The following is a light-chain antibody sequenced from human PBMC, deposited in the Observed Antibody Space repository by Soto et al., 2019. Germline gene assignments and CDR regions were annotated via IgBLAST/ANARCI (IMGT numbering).Light chain of an antibody. CDR1: SSDVGEENY. Sequence: QSALTQPPSASGSPGQSVTITCSGTSSDVGEENYVSWYQQHPGKVPKLILYEVSKRPSGVPDRCSGSRSGNTASLTVSGLQAEDEADYYCSSFAGSPVVFGGGTKLTVL. V-gene: IGLV2-8*01. CDR3: SSFAGSPVV. J-gene: IGLJ2*01. CDR2: EVS.